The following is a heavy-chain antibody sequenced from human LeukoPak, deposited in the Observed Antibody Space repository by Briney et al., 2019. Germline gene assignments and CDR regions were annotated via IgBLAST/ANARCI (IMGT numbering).Heavy chain of an antibody. CDR2: INPSVGTT. J-gene: IGHJ4*02. CDR3: ARGPENYYYFDS. CDR1: GYTFTRYY. D-gene: IGHD1-14*01. Sequence: GASVKVSCKASGYTFTRYYMHWVRQAPGQRLEWMGMINPSVGTTGHAQKFQGRVTVTRDTSTSTVYMEMSSLRSEDTAVYYCARGPENYYYFDSWGQGTLVTVSS. V-gene: IGHV1-46*01.